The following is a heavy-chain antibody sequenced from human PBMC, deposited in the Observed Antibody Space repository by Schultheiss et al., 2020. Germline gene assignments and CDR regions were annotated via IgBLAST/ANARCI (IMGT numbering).Heavy chain of an antibody. D-gene: IGHD4-23*01. CDR1: GFTFSSYD. Sequence: GGSLRLSCAASGFTFSSYDMHWVRQAPGKGLEWVAVISYDGSNKYYADSVKGRFTISRDNSKNTLYLQMNSLRAEDTAVYYCAKPVVTVCLYSWGQGTLVTVSS. CDR2: ISYDGSNK. J-gene: IGHJ5*02. CDR3: AKPVVTVCLYS. V-gene: IGHV3-30*18.